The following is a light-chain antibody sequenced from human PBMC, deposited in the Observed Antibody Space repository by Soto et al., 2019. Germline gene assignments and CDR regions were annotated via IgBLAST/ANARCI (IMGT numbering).Light chain of an antibody. CDR3: QQYNSYCT. Sequence: DIQMTQSPSTLSASVGDRVTITCRASQSISSWLAWYQQKPGKAPKLLIYKASSLESGVPSRLSGSGSGTEFTLTISSLQPDDFATYYCQQYNSYCTFGQGTKV. CDR1: QSISSW. CDR2: KAS. V-gene: IGKV1-5*03. J-gene: IGKJ1*01.